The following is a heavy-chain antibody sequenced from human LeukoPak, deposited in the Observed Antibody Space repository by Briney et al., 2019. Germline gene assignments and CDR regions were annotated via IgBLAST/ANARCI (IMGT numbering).Heavy chain of an antibody. J-gene: IGHJ6*03. CDR1: GGTFSSYA. D-gene: IGHD3-16*01. CDR2: IIPIFGTA. CDR3: ASPSLGSSSFYYYMDV. Sequence: SVKVSCRASGGTFSSYAISWVRQAPGQGLEWMGGIIPIFGTANYAQKFQGRVTITTDESTSTAYMELSSLRSEDTAVYYCASPSLGSSSFYYYMDVWGKGPTVTVSS. V-gene: IGHV1-69*05.